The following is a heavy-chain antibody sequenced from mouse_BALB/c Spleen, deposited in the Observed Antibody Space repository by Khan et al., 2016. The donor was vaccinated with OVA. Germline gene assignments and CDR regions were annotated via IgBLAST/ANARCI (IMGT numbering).Heavy chain of an antibody. J-gene: IGHJ1*01. CDR3: ARMKPYWYFDV. V-gene: IGHV9-3-1*01. CDR2: INTYTGET. CDR1: GYTFTNYG. Sequence: QIQLVQSGPELKKPGETVKISCKASGYTFTNYGKNWVKQAPGKGLKWMGWINTYTGETTYADDFKGRFALSLETSASTAYLQIDTLKNEYTASYFCARMKPYWYFDVWGAGTPVTVSS.